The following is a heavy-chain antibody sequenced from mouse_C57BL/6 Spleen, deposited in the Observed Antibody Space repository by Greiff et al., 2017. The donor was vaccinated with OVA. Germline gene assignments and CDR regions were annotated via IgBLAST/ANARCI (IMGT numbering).Heavy chain of an antibody. CDR1: GYSITSGYY. CDR2: IRYDGSN. J-gene: IGHJ2*01. CDR3: AREEYDYDYYFDY. V-gene: IGHV3-6*01. Sequence: EVHLVESGPGLVKPSPSLSLSCSVTGYSITSGYYWNWIRQFPGNKLECMGYIRYDGSNNYNPSLKNRISITRDTSKNQFFLKLNSVTTEDTATYDCAREEYDYDYYFDYWGQGTTLTVSS. D-gene: IGHD2-4*01.